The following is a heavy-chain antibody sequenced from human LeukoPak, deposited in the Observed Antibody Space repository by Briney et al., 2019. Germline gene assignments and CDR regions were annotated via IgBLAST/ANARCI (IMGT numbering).Heavy chain of an antibody. CDR1: GFIFSSQS. CDR2: ISSSSSYI. V-gene: IGHV3-21*01. CDR3: APAMNSGRYISDY. D-gene: IGHD1-26*01. J-gene: IGHJ4*02. Sequence: GGSLRLSCAASGFIFSSQSMNWVRQAPGKGLEWVSCISSSSSYIYYADSVKGRFTISRDNAKNSLYLQMNSLRAEDTAVYYRAPAMNSGRYISDYWGQGTLVTVSS.